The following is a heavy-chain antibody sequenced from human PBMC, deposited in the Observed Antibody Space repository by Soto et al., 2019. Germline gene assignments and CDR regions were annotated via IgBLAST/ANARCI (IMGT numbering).Heavy chain of an antibody. J-gene: IGHJ6*02. CDR2: MNPNRGNT. CDR3: ARVAGVLSWSGYYIYYYGMDV. D-gene: IGHD3-3*01. Sequence: ASVKVSCKASGYTFTSYDINGVRQATGQGLEWMGLMNPNRGNTGYAQKFQGRVTMTRNTSISTAYMELSSLRSEDTAVYYCARVAGVLSWSGYYIYYYGMDVWGQGTTVTVSS. V-gene: IGHV1-8*01. CDR1: GYTFTSYD.